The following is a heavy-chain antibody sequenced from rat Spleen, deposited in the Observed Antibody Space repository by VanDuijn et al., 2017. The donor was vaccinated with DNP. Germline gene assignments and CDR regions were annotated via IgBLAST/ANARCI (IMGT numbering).Heavy chain of an antibody. V-gene: IGHV5-7*01. CDR3: ARCSGNWYFDF. J-gene: IGHJ1*01. Sequence: EVQLVESGGGLVQPGRSLKLSCAASGFTFSDYNMAWVRQAPKKGLEWGATISYDGISIFYRDSVKGRFTISRDNAKSTLYLKMDRLRSEDTATYYSARCSGNWYFDFWGPGTMVTVSS. CDR2: ISYDGISI. D-gene: IGHD4-3*01. CDR1: GFTFSDYN.